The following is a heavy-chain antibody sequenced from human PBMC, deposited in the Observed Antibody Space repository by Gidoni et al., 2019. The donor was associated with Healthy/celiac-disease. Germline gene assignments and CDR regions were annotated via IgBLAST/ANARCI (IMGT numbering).Heavy chain of an antibody. Sequence: QVQLVQSGAEVKKLGAPVKVSCKGSVYTFTSYAMHWVRQAPGQRLEWMGWINAGSGNTKYSQKFQGRVTITRDTSASTAYMELSSLRSEDTAVYYCARDQDSSHYYFDYWGQGTLVTVSS. CDR2: INAGSGNT. CDR3: ARDQDSSHYYFDY. D-gene: IGHD6-13*01. CDR1: VYTFTSYA. J-gene: IGHJ4*02. V-gene: IGHV1-3*01.